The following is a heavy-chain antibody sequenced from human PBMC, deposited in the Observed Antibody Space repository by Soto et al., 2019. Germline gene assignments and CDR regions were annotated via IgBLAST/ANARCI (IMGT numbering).Heavy chain of an antibody. CDR1: GFSFEDYA. CDR2: IAWNSDLI. D-gene: IGHD3-10*01. CDR3: AKHHDGSAIYGWDV. J-gene: IGHJ6*02. Sequence: PGGSLRLSCAASGFSFEDYAMHWVRQAPGKGLEWVSGIAWNSDLIGYADSVKGRFTISRDNGKNSLYLQMNSLRPEDTALYYCAKHHDGSAIYGWDVWGQGTTVTVSS. V-gene: IGHV3-9*01.